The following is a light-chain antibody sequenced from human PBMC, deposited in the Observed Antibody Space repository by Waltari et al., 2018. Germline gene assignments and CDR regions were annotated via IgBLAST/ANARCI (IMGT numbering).Light chain of an antibody. V-gene: IGLV2-14*03. Sequence: QSALTQPASVSGSPGQSFTISCTGTSSDIGSYNYVSWSQQHPRKAPKLIIFDVTNRPSGVSNRVSGSKSGNTASLIISGLQGEDEADYYCSSYMDTTALELFGGGTSLTVL. J-gene: IGLJ2*01. CDR2: DVT. CDR3: SSYMDTTALEL. CDR1: SSDIGSYNY.